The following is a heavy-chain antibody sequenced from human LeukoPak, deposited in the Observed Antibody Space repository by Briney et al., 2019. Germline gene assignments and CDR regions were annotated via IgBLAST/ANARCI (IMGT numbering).Heavy chain of an antibody. D-gene: IGHD5-24*01. Sequence: GGSLRLSCAASGFTFSSYEMNWVRQAPGKGLEWVSRIGSSDTATYYADSVKGRFIISRDNSKNTLYLQMNSLRAEDTAAYYCATVYNDDIDYWGQGTLVTVSS. V-gene: IGHV3-23*01. CDR3: ATVYNDDIDY. J-gene: IGHJ4*02. CDR1: GFTFSSYE. CDR2: IGSSDTAT.